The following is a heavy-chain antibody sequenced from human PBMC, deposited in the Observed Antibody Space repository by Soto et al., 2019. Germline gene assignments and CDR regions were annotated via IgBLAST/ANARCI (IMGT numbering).Heavy chain of an antibody. CDR1: GYSFTSYW. J-gene: IGHJ3*02. CDR2: IYPGDSDT. CDR3: AGQAKYGSGSDDAFHI. V-gene: IGHV5-51*01. D-gene: IGHD3-10*01. Sequence: EVQLVQSGAEVKKPGESLKISCKGSGYSFTSYWIGWVRQMPGKGLEWMGIIYPGDSDTRYSPSFKGQVTISADKSISAAYLQWSGQKDADTAMYYCAGQAKYGSGSDDAFHIWGKGTMVTVSS.